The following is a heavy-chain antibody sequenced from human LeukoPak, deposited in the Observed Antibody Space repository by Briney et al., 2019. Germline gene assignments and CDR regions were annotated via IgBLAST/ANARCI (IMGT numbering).Heavy chain of an antibody. CDR1: GFTFDFYA. D-gene: IGHD3-10*01. CDR2: MSYDGRYR. J-gene: IGHJ4*01. V-gene: IGHV3-30*03. CDR3: ARSELYYGSESYYHLDY. Sequence: PGTSLRLSCTTSGFTFDFYAMHWVRQAPGKELEWVAVMSYDGRYRYYADSAKGRFTISRDNSKRTLYLEMSSLRPEDTALYYCARSELYYGSESYYHLDYWGHGTLVTVSS.